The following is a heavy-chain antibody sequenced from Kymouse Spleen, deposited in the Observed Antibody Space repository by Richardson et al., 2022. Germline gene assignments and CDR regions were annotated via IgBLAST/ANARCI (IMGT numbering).Heavy chain of an antibody. D-gene: IGHD6-19*01. V-gene: IGHV4-34*01. J-gene: IGHJ6*02. CDR2: INHSGST. CDR3: ARDLAGYYYYGMDV. CDR1: GGSFSGYY. Sequence: QVQLQQWGAGLLKPSETLSLTCAVYGGSFSGYYWSWIRQPPGKGLEWIGEINHSGSTNYNPSLKSRVTISVDTSKNQFSLKLSSVTAADTAVYYCARDLAGYYYYGMDVWGQGTTVTVSS.